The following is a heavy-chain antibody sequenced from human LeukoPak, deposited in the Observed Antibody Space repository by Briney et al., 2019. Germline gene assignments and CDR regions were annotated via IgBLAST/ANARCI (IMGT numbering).Heavy chain of an antibody. CDR3: ARLRYCSNGSCYGDS. CDR1: GYSFTTYW. V-gene: IGHV5-51*01. D-gene: IGHD2-8*01. Sequence: GESLKISCKGSGYSFTTYWIGWVRQMPGKGLEWMGIIYPGDSDTRYIPSFQGQATISVDKSITTAYLQWSSLKASDTAIYYCARLRYCSNGSCYGDSWGQGTLVTVSS. CDR2: IYPGDSDT. J-gene: IGHJ5*01.